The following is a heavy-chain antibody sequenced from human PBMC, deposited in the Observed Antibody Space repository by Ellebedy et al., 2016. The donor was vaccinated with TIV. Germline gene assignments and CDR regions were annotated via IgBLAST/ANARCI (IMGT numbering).Heavy chain of an antibody. V-gene: IGHV3-23*01. CDR1: GFTFSSYA. D-gene: IGHD3-22*01. CDR3: AKGRKLIRSSSLDD. Sequence: GESLKISCAASGFTFSSYAMNWIRQAPGKGLEWVSVISGGGETTSYADSVKGRFTISRDNSNNMLFLQMNSLRAEDTALYYCAKGRKLIRSSSLDDWGQGTLVTVSS. CDR2: ISGGGETT. J-gene: IGHJ4*02.